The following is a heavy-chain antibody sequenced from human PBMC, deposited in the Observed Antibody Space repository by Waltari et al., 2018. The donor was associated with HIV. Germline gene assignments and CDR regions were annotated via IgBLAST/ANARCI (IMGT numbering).Heavy chain of an antibody. D-gene: IGHD3-10*01. J-gene: IGHJ2*01. CDR3: ARLRSEYSGGYNWYFDL. CDR2: IYYSGST. CDR1: GGSISSGGYY. Sequence: QVQLQESGPGLVKPSQTLSLTYTVSGGSISSGGYYWSWIRQHPGKGLEWIGYIYYSGSTYYNPSLKSRVTISVDTSKNQFSLKLSSVTAADTAVYYCARLRSEYSGGYNWYFDLWGRGTLVTVSS. V-gene: IGHV4-31*03.